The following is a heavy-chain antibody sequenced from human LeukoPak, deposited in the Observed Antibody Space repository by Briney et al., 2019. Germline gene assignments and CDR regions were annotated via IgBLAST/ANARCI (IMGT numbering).Heavy chain of an antibody. CDR2: FFYSGST. J-gene: IGHJ5*02. CDR1: GGSISSYY. V-gene: IGHV4-59*01. CDR3: ARGSGGYHYDH. Sequence: PSETLSLTCTVSGGSISSYYWSWIRPPPGKGLEWSGYFFYSGSTNYNPSLKSRVTISVDTSKNQFSLKLSSVTAADTAVYYCARGSGGYHYDHWGQGTLVTVSS. D-gene: IGHD3-22*01.